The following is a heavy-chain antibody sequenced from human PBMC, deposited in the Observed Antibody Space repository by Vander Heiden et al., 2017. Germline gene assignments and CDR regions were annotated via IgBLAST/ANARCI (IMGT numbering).Heavy chain of an antibody. CDR2: IRLDGSNI. CDR3: ARDLMKGAYFDY. V-gene: IGHV3-33*01. J-gene: IGHJ4*02. CDR1: GFPFNTHA. Sequence: QVHLAESGGGVVQPGRALRLSGAAAGFPFNTHAMHWIRQTPGKGLEWVAFIRLDGSNIYYADSVKGRFTISRDNSKNTLYLQMNSLRAEDTGVYYCARDLMKGAYFDYWGQGTLVTVSS. D-gene: IGHD3-16*01.